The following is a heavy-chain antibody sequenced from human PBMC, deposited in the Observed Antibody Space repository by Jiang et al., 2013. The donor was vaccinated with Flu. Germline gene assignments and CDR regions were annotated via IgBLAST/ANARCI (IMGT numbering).Heavy chain of an antibody. D-gene: IGHD6-13*01. Sequence: SGAEVKKPGASVKVSCKASGYTFTSYGISWVRQAPGQGLEWMGWISAYNGNTNYAQKLQGRVTMTTDTSTSTAYMELRSLRSDDTAVYYCARVGRERSSSWVLGPGAFDIWGQGDNGHRLF. V-gene: IGHV1-18*04. CDR1: GYTFTSYG. CDR2: ISAYNGNT. J-gene: IGHJ3*02. CDR3: ARVGRERSSSWVLGPGAFDI.